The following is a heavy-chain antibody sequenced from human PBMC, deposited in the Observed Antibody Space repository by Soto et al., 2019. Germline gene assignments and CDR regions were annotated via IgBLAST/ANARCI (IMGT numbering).Heavy chain of an antibody. CDR3: ATMGTPATGLYDY. CDR2: ISYSGST. D-gene: IGHD2-15*01. Sequence: QVQLQESGPGLVKPSQTLSLTCTVSGGSISSGNYYWSWIRQPPGKGLEWIGFISYSGSTYYSTSXXXRXXISVDTSKSQFSLNLSFVTAADTAVYYCATMGTPATGLYDYWGQGSLVTVSS. J-gene: IGHJ4*02. CDR1: GGSISSGNYY. V-gene: IGHV4-30-4*01.